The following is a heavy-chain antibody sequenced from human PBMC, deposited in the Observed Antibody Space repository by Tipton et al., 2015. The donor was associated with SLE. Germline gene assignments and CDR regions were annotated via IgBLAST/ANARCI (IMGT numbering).Heavy chain of an antibody. J-gene: IGHJ3*02. D-gene: IGHD3-10*01. V-gene: IGHV4-38-2*02. CDR1: GFSISSGFY. CDR3: ERDPIWFGELSAFDI. CDR2: IYQCGGT. Sequence: TLSLTCTVSGFSISSGFYWGWTRQPPGEGLEGFGSIYQCGGTYNNQSLKSRVTISVDTSKNQFSLKLSSVTAADTAVYYCERDPIWFGELSAFDIWGQGTMVTVSS.